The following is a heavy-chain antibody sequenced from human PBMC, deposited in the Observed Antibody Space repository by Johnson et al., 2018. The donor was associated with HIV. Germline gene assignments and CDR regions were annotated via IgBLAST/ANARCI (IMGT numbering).Heavy chain of an antibody. CDR2: ISSDGSNK. V-gene: IGHV3-30*14. D-gene: IGHD5-18*01. CDR1: GFTFSSYA. Sequence: VQLVESGGGVVQPGRSLRLSCAASGFTFSSYAMHWVRQAPGKGLEWVAVISSDGSNKYEADSVKGRLTISRDSSKNTLYFQMNRLRDEDTAEYYCARDFPLGYRWGNGFDIWGQGTMVTVSS. CDR3: ARDFPLGYRWGNGFDI. J-gene: IGHJ3*02.